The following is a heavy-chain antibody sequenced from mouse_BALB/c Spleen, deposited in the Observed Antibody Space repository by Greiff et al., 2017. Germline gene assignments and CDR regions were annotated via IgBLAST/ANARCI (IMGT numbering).Heavy chain of an antibody. CDR1: GYAFSSYW. CDR3: ARERRYDGFAY. Sequence: VKLQESGAELVRPGSSVKISCKASGYAFSSYWMNWVKQRPGQGLEWIGQIYPGDGDTNYNGKFKGKATLTADKSSSTAYMQLSSLTSEDSAVYFCARERRYDGFAYWGQGTLVTVSA. J-gene: IGHJ3*01. V-gene: IGHV1-80*01. CDR2: IYPGDGDT. D-gene: IGHD2-14*01.